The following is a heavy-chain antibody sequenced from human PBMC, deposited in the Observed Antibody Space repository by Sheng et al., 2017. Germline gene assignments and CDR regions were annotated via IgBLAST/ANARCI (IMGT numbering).Heavy chain of an antibody. D-gene: IGHD2-2*01. J-gene: IGHJ6*02. CDR1: GGSFSGYY. V-gene: IGHV4-34*01. Sequence: QVQLQQWGAGLLKPSETLSLTCAVYGGSFSGYYWSWIRQPPGKGLEWIGEINHSGSTNYNPSLKSRVTISVDTSKNQFSLKLSSVTAADTAVYYCARVSVPAVVPSHRRNYYYYGMDVWGQGTTVTVSS. CDR2: INHSGST. CDR3: ARVSVPAVVPSHRRNYYYYGMDV.